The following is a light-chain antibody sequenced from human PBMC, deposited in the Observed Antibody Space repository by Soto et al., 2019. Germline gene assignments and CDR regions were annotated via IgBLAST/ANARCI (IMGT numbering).Light chain of an antibody. CDR3: AAWDDSLNGQVV. Sequence: QSVLTQPPSASGTPGQRVTISCSGSSSNIGSNTVNWYQQLPGTAPKLLIYSNNQRPSGVPDRFSGSKSGTSASLAISGLQSEDEADYYCAAWDDSLNGQVVFGGGTKVTV. CDR1: SSNIGSNT. J-gene: IGLJ2*01. CDR2: SNN. V-gene: IGLV1-44*01.